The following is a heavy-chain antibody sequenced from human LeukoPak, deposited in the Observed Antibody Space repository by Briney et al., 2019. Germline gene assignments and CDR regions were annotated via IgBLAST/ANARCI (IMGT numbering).Heavy chain of an antibody. J-gene: IGHJ4*02. CDR1: GGSISSGGYY. V-gene: IGHV4-30-2*01. CDR3: ARSTRSVVVAAPLDY. Sequence: SETLSLTCTVSGGSISSGGYYWSWIRQPPGKGLEWVGYIYHSGSTYYNPSLKSRVTISIDTSNNQFSLKLSSVTAADTAVYYCARSTRSVVVAAPLDYWGQGTLVTVSS. D-gene: IGHD2-15*01. CDR2: IYHSGST.